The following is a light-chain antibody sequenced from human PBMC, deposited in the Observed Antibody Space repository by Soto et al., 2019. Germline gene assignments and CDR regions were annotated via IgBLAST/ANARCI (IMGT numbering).Light chain of an antibody. J-gene: IGKJ1*01. CDR3: QQYNSHSPWT. V-gene: IGKV1-5*01. Sequence: DIQMTQSPSTLSASVGDRVTITCRASQSINSWLAWYQQKPGKAPNLLIYGASTLQGGVPSRFSGSGSATDFTLTISSLQPDDFATYYCQQYNSHSPWTFGQGTKV. CDR1: QSINSW. CDR2: GAS.